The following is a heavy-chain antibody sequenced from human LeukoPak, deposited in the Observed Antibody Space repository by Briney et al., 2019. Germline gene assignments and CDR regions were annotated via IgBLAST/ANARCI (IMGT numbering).Heavy chain of an antibody. Sequence: GGSLRLSCAASGFTFDDYAMHWVRQAPGKGLEWVSGISWNSGSIGYADSVKGRFTISRDNAKNSLYLQMNSLRAEDTALYYCAKDMCSSTSCYGFDYWGQGTLVTVSS. CDR1: GFTFDDYA. CDR3: AKDMCSSTSCYGFDY. J-gene: IGHJ4*02. V-gene: IGHV3-9*01. D-gene: IGHD2-2*01. CDR2: ISWNSGSI.